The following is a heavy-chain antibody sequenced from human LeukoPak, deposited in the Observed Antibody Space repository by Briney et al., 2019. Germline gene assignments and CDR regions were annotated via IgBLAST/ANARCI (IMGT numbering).Heavy chain of an antibody. D-gene: IGHD3-10*01. CDR1: GFTVSSNY. CDR2: IYTGGST. J-gene: IGHJ4*02. Sequence: TGGSLRLSCAASGFTVSSNYMSWVRQAPGKGLEWVSVIYTGGSTYYADSVKGRFTISRDNSKNTLFLQMNSLRAEGTAVYYCARSKLWFGDFGYWGQGTLVTVSS. CDR3: ARSKLWFGDFGY. V-gene: IGHV3-66*01.